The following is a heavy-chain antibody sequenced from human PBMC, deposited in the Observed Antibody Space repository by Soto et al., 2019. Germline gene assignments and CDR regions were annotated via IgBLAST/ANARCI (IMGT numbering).Heavy chain of an antibody. J-gene: IGHJ5*02. CDR3: ARALPFLRFLVP. CDR1: GGSMTSGDQY. V-gene: IGHV4-31*02. D-gene: IGHD3-3*01. CDR2: INHRGSL. Sequence: PSETLSLTCTVTGGSMTSGDQYWTWIRHRPGEGREWFGYINHRGSLYYNPSLKSRVSMSVDTSKNQFSLNLSSVTAADTAVYYCARALPFLRFLVPWGQGTLVTVSS.